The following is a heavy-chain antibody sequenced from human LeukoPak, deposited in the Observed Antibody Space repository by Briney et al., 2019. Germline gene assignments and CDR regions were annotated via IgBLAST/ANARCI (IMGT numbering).Heavy chain of an antibody. Sequence: PSQTLSLTCTVSGASFSSGDQYWNRIRQSPGKGLEWIGSIHPSGTLYNNPSLESRVTMSMDTSKNQFSLNLNSVTAADTGVYFCSRGLVSRKLGYWGQGTLVTVSS. J-gene: IGHJ4*02. D-gene: IGHD3-9*01. CDR2: IHPSGTL. V-gene: IGHV4-31*03. CDR1: GASFSSGDQY. CDR3: SRGLVSRKLGY.